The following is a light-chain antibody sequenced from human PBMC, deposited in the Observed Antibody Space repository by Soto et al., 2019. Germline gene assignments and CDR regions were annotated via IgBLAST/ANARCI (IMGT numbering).Light chain of an antibody. CDR1: SSNIGAGYE. V-gene: IGLV1-40*01. CDR2: ENN. CDR3: QSYDSSLSGYV. J-gene: IGLJ1*01. Sequence: QSVLTQPRSVSDAPGQRVTISCTGSSSNIGAGYEAHWYQQVPGTAPKLLIYENNNRPSGVPDRFSGSKSGTSASLAITGLQAEDEAEYYCQSYDSSLSGYVFGTGTKLTVL.